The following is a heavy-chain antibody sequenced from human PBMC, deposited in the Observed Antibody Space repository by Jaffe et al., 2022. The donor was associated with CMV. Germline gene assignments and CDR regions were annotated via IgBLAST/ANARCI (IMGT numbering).Heavy chain of an antibody. D-gene: IGHD6-13*01. V-gene: IGHV4-39*01. CDR1: GGSISSSSYY. J-gene: IGHJ5*02. CDR3: ARLLRTGSSWFDP. CDR2: IYYSGST. Sequence: QLQLQESGPGLVKPSETLSLTCTVSGGSISSSSYYWGWIRQPPGKGLEWIGSIYYSGSTYYNPSLKSRVTISVDTSKNQFSLKLSSVTAADTAVYYCARLLRTGSSWFDPWGQGTLVTVSS.